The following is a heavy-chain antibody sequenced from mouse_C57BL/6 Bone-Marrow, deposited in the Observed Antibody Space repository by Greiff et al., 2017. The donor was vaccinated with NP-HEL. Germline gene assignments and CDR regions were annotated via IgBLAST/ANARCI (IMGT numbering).Heavy chain of an antibody. J-gene: IGHJ2*01. D-gene: IGHD2-4*01. V-gene: IGHV2-9-1*01. CDR3: ARNLGLRRYYFDY. CDR2: IWTGGGT. Sequence: VKLMESGPGLVAPSQSLSITCTVSGFSLTSYAISWVRQPPGKGLEWLGVIWTGGGTNYNSALKSRLSISKDNSKSQVFLKMNSLQTDDTARYYCARNLGLRRYYFDYWGQGTTLTVSS. CDR1: GFSLTSYA.